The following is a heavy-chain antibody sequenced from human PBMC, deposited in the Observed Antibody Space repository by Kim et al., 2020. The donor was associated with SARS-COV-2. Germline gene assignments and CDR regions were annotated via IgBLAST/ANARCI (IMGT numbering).Heavy chain of an antibody. Sequence: SETLSLTCTVSGGSISSSSYYWGWIRQPPGKGLEWIGSIYYSGSTYYNPSLKSRVTISVDTSKNQFSLKLSSVTAADTAVYYCAKRYYYDSSGYYRLGDYWGQGTLVTVSS. D-gene: IGHD3-22*01. CDR2: IYYSGST. CDR3: AKRYYYDSSGYYRLGDY. V-gene: IGHV4-39*01. CDR1: GGSISSSSYY. J-gene: IGHJ4*02.